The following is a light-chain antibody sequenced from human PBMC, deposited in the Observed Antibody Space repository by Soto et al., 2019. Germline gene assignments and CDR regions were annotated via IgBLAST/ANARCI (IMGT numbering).Light chain of an antibody. CDR1: GSDVGGNNY. V-gene: IGLV2-8*01. Sequence: LTQPPSASGSPGQSVTISCTGTGSDVGGNNYVSWYQQHPGKAPKLMIYEVNKRPSGVPDRFSGSKSGNTASLTVSGLQADDEADYYCNSYVGNTNNVVFGGGTKLTVL. CDR3: NSYVGNTNNVV. J-gene: IGLJ2*01. CDR2: EVN.